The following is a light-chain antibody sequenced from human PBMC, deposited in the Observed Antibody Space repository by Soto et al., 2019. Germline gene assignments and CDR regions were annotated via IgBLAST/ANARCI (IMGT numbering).Light chain of an antibody. CDR2: ANS. V-gene: IGLV1-40*01. J-gene: IGLJ1*01. Sequence: QSVLTQPPSVSGAPGQRVTISCTGSSSNIGAGYDVHWYQQLPGTAPKLLIYANSNRPSGVPDRFSGSKSGTSASLAITGLQAEDEADYYCQSYDSSLSHVFGTGTNITVL. CDR1: SSNIGAGYD. CDR3: QSYDSSLSHV.